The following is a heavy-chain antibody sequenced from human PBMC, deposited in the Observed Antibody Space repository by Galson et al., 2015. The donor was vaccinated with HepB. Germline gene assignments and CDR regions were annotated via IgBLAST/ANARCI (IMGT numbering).Heavy chain of an antibody. CDR2: IRSKANSYAT. D-gene: IGHD3-3*01. CDR3: TRQLVRITIFGVVISLGGMDV. J-gene: IGHJ6*02. CDR1: GFTFSGPA. Sequence: SLRLSCAASGFTFSGPAMHWVRQASGKGLEWVGRIRSKANSYATAYAASVKGRFTISRDDSKNTAYLQMNSLKTEDTAVYYCTRQLVRITIFGVVISLGGMDVWGQGTTVTVSS. V-gene: IGHV3-73*01.